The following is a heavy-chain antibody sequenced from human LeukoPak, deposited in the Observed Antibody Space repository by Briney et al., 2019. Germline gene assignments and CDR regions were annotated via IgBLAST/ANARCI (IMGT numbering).Heavy chain of an antibody. CDR3: AKHSMDYGDYVGEDY. Sequence: GGSLRLSCEASGFTFSSYAMAWVRQAPGKGLEWLSYITSSSNINYADSVKGRFTISRDNAKNSLYLQMNSLRAEDTAVYYCAKHSMDYGDYVGEDYWGQGTLVTVSS. D-gene: IGHD4-17*01. V-gene: IGHV3-48*01. CDR1: GFTFSSYA. J-gene: IGHJ4*02. CDR2: ITSSSNI.